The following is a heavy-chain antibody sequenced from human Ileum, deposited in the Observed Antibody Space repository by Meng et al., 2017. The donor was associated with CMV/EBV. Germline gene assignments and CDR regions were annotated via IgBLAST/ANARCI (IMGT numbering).Heavy chain of an antibody. J-gene: IGHJ6*02. D-gene: IGHD1-26*01. CDR2: INPNTGAT. CDR1: GYTFTAYY. CDR3: AREEGAYLTNDYYYGMDV. V-gene: IGHV1-2*02. Sequence: KVSCKSSGYTFTAYYIHWVRQAPGQGLEWMGWINPNTGATNYAQKFQDRVTMTRDTSISTAYMELSRLRSDDTALYFCAREEGAYLTNDYYYGMDVWGLGTTVTVSS.